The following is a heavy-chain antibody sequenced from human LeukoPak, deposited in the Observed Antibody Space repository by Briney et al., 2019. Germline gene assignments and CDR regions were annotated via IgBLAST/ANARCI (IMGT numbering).Heavy chain of an antibody. Sequence: KPGGSLRLSCAASGFTFSSYSMNWVRQAPGKGLEWVSSISSSSSYIYYADSVKGRFTISRDNAKNSLYLQMNSLRAEDTAVYYCASWGFWSGYYWVDYWGQGTLVTVSS. J-gene: IGHJ4*02. CDR3: ASWGFWSGYYWVDY. CDR1: GFTFSSYS. CDR2: ISSSSSYI. V-gene: IGHV3-21*01. D-gene: IGHD3-3*01.